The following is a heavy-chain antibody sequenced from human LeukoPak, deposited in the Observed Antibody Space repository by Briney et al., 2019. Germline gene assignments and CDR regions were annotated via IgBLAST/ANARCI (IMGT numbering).Heavy chain of an antibody. Sequence: PSETLSLTCTVSGGSISSSGYYWGWIRQPPGKGLEWIGSIYHSGSTYYNPSLKSRVTISVDTSKNQFSLKLSSVTAADTAVYYCARTMTYFDYWGQGTLVTVSS. CDR2: IYHSGST. CDR1: GGSISSSGYY. D-gene: IGHD3-3*01. J-gene: IGHJ4*02. CDR3: ARTMTYFDY. V-gene: IGHV4-39*01.